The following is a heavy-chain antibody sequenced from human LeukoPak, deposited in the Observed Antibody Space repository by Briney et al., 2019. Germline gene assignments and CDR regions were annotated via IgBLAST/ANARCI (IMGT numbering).Heavy chain of an antibody. CDR1: GFTFSSYV. D-gene: IGHD3-10*01. CDR2: IRYDGSNK. J-gene: IGHJ4*02. V-gene: IGHV3-30*02. CDR3: ARVVSLSGIGYFDY. Sequence: GGSLRLSCAASGFTFSSYVMHWVRQAPGKGLEWVAFIRYDGSNKYYADSVKGRFTISRDNSKNTLYLQMNSLRGEDTAVYYCARVVSLSGIGYFDYWGRGTLVTVSS.